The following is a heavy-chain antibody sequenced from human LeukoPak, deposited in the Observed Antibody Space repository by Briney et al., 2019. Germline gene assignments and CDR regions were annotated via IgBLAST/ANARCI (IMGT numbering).Heavy chain of an antibody. D-gene: IGHD1-26*01. V-gene: IGHV1-2*06. J-gene: IGHJ4*02. CDR1: GYTFTGYY. CDR2: INPNSGGT. CDR3: ARAVRGYSGSYYNY. Sequence: ASVKVSCKASGYTFTGYYMHWVRQAPGQGREWMGRINPNSGGTNYAQKFQGRVTMTRDTSISTAYMELSRLRSDDTAVYYCARAVRGYSGSYYNYWGQGTLVTVSS.